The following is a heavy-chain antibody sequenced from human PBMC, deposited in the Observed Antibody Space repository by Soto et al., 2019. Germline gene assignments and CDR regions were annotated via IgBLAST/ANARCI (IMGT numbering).Heavy chain of an antibody. CDR3: ARMETFGSLNWFDP. CDR2: MNPTSEYT. V-gene: IGHV1-8*01. Sequence: ASVKVSCKASGYTFTSYDINWVRQAPGQGLEWVGWMNPTSEYTGHAQKLQGRVTMTRDISIATAYMELSSLRSDDTAIFYCARMETFGSLNWFDPWGQGTLVTVSS. D-gene: IGHD3-16*01. CDR1: GYTFTSYD. J-gene: IGHJ5*02.